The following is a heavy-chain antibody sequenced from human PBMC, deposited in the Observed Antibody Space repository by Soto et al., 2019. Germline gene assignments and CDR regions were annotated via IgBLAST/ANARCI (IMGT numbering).Heavy chain of an antibody. D-gene: IGHD6-13*01. CDR1: GGSISSYY. Sequence: QVQLQESGPGLVKPSETLSLTCTVSGGSISSYYWSWIRQPPGKGLQWIGYIYYSGSTNYNPSLKSRVTISLDTSKNQFSLKLSSVTAADTAVYYWARGQTAGTLVYFDYWGQGTLVTVSS. CDR2: IYYSGST. V-gene: IGHV4-59*01. J-gene: IGHJ4*02. CDR3: ARGQTAGTLVYFDY.